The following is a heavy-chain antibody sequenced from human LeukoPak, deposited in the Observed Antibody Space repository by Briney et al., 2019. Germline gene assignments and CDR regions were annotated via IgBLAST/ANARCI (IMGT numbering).Heavy chain of an antibody. V-gene: IGHV1-18*01. CDR1: GYTFTSYG. J-gene: IGHJ6*02. D-gene: IGHD4-17*01. CDR2: ISAYNGNT. CDR3: AQATVTTFFYPEV. Sequence: AASVKVSCKASGYTFTSYGISWVRQAPGQGLEWMGWISAYNGNTNYAQKLQGRVTMTTDTSTSTAYMELRSLRSDDTAVYYCAQATVTTFFYPEVWGQGTTVTVSS.